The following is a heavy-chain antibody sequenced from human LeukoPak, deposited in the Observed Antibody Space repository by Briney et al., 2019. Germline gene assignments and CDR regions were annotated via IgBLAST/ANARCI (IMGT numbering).Heavy chain of an antibody. D-gene: IGHD5-24*01. J-gene: IGHJ3*01. Sequence: SETLSLTCIVSGGSISNYYWSWIRQPPGKGLEWIGYIYIGNTNYNPSLKSRVTISVDTSKNQFSLTLSSVTAADTAVYYCARERGWLQAFDLWGQGTLVTVSS. V-gene: IGHV4-59*01. CDR1: GGSISNYY. CDR3: ARERGWLQAFDL. CDR2: IYIGNT.